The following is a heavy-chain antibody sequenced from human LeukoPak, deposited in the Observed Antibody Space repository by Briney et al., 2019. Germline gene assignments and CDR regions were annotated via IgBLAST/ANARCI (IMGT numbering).Heavy chain of an antibody. CDR2: INHSGST. Sequence: SETLSLTCTVSGGSISSYYWSWIRQPPGKGLEWIGEINHSGSTNYNPSLKSRVTISVDTSKNQFSLKLSSVTAADTAVYYCARMRRITIFGVVIGANWFDPWGQGTLVTVSS. V-gene: IGHV4-34*01. D-gene: IGHD3-3*01. CDR1: GGSISSYY. CDR3: ARMRRITIFGVVIGANWFDP. J-gene: IGHJ5*02.